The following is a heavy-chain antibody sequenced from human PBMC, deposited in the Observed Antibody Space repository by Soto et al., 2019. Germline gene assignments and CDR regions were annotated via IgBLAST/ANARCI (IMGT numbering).Heavy chain of an antibody. V-gene: IGHV3-13*01. CDR2: IGSAGDS. CDR3: ARGSKGTYGMDV. D-gene: IGHD3-10*01. Sequence: LRLSFAASGYTFRSYDMHWVRQVTGKGLEWVSVIGSAGDSNYAPSVKGRFTISRENAKNSLYLQMNSLRAGDTAVYYCARGSKGTYGMDVWGQGTTVTVSS. CDR1: GYTFRSYD. J-gene: IGHJ6*02.